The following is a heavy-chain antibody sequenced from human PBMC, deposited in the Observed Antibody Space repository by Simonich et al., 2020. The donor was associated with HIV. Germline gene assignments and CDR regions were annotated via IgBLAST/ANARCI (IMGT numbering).Heavy chain of an antibody. CDR3: VRGGSLIIVGNWFDP. CDR2: VKTNSGNQ. V-gene: IGHV7-4-1*02. J-gene: IGHJ5*02. Sequence: QVQLVQSGSELKKPGASVKISCKTSGYTFTSYPMNWVRQAPGQGLEWMGWVKTNSGNQTYALGFTCRFVFSLDTSVSTAYLQSSSLKAEDTAVYYCVRGGSLIIVGNWFDPWGQGTLVTVSS. CDR1: GYTFTSYP. D-gene: IGHD3-22*01.